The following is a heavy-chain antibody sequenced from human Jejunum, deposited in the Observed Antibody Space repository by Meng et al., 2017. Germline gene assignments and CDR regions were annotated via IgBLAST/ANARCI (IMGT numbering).Heavy chain of an antibody. D-gene: IGHD3-3*01. CDR1: GFTFSNYA. CDR3: ARGSRDFA. CDR2: VNPDGSQK. J-gene: IGHJ5*02. V-gene: IGHV3-7*04. Sequence: GESLKISCEASGFTFSNYAMSWVRQAPGKGLEWVAIVNPDGSQKSYVDSVKGRFTISRDNAKNSLFLQLNIVRVEDTAVYYCARGSRDFAWGQGTLVTVSS.